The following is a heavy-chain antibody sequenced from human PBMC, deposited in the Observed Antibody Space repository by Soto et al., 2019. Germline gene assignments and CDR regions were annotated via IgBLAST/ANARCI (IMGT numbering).Heavy chain of an antibody. CDR2: ISAYTDDP. V-gene: IGHV1-18*01. CDR1: GNTFTNFC. CDR3: ARVIPGAEAWFDP. Sequence: ASVKVSCKASGNTFTNFCVTWVLQAPGQGLEWMGWISAYTDDPNYAQKFQGRVTMTIDTSTSTAYLDLRSLTSDDTAVYYCARVIPGAEAWFDPWGQGTLVTVSS. J-gene: IGHJ5*02. D-gene: IGHD2-2*01.